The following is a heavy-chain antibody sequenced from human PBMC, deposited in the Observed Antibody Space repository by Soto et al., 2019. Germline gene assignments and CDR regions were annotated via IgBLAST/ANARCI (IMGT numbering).Heavy chain of an antibody. CDR1: GGTFSSYA. D-gene: IGHD6-19*01. CDR3: AGPSSGWYNYYYMDV. J-gene: IGHJ6*03. V-gene: IGHV1-69*13. Sequence: SVKVSCKASGGTFSSYAISWVRQAPGQGLEWMGGIIPIFGTANYAQKFQGRVTITADESTSTAYMELSSLRSEDTAVYYCAGPSSGWYNYYYMDVWGKGTTVTVSS. CDR2: IIPIFGTA.